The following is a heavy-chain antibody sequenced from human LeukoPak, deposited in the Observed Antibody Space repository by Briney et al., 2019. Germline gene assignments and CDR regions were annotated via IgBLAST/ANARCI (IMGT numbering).Heavy chain of an antibody. Sequence: PGGSLRLSCAASGFSFSTYWMTWVRQAPGKGLEWVAIIKQDGSEKYYVDSVKGRFTISRDNAKNSLYLQMSSLRADDTAVYYCARGPFGVVRGSFDPWGQGTLVTVSS. D-gene: IGHD3-3*01. J-gene: IGHJ5*02. V-gene: IGHV3-7*03. CDR3: ARGPFGVVRGSFDP. CDR2: IKQDGSEK. CDR1: GFSFSTYW.